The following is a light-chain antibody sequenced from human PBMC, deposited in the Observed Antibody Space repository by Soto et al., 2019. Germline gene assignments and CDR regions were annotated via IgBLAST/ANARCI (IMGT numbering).Light chain of an antibody. V-gene: IGLV2-14*03. CDR2: DVS. CDR1: RSDVGSRDS. CDR3: ASYTTTNTLV. J-gene: IGLJ3*02. Sequence: QSVLTQPASVSGSLGQSIAISCTGTRSDVGSRDSVSWYQHHPGKAPKLMIYDVSVRPSGVSHRFSGSKSGNTASLTISGLQAEDEADYSCASYTTTNTLVFGGGTKLTVL.